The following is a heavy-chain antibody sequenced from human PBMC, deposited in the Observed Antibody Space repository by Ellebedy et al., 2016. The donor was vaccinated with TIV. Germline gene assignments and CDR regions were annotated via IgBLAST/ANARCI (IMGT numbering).Heavy chain of an antibody. CDR2: ISYDGSNK. V-gene: IGHV3-30*03. J-gene: IGHJ4*02. CDR1: GFTFSSYG. CDR3: ARWAMVRGVN. D-gene: IGHD3-10*01. Sequence: GESLKISCAASGFTFSSYGMHWVRQAPGKGLGWVAVISYDGSNKYYADSVKGRFTISRDNSKNTLYLQMNSLRAEDTAVYYCARWAMVRGVNWGQGTLVTVSS.